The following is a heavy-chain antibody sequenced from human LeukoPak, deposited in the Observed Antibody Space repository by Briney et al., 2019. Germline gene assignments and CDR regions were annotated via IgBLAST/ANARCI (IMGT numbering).Heavy chain of an antibody. Sequence: GESLKISCKGSGYSFTSYWIGRVRQLPGKGLEWMGIIYPRDSDTRYSPSFEGQVTISADKSISTAYLQLSSLKASDTAMYYCARRLAWQTFDYWGQGTLVTVSS. D-gene: IGHD5-12*01. V-gene: IGHV5-51*01. CDR1: GYSFTSYW. CDR2: IYPRDSDT. CDR3: ARRLAWQTFDY. J-gene: IGHJ4*02.